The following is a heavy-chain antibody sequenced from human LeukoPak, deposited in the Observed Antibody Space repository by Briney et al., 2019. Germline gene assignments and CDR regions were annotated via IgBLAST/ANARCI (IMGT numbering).Heavy chain of an antibody. V-gene: IGHV1-69*13. CDR2: IIPIFGTA. Sequence: SVKVSCKASGGTFSSYAISWVRQAPGQGLEWMGGIIPIFGTANYAQKFQGRVTITADESTSTAYMELSSLRSEDTAVYYCARGPGLATIWSRYYMDVWGKGTTVTISS. J-gene: IGHJ6*03. CDR3: ARGPGLATIWSRYYMDV. D-gene: IGHD5-12*01. CDR1: GGTFSSYA.